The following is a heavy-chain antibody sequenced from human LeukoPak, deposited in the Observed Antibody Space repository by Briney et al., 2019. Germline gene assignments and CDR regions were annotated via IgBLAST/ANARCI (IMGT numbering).Heavy chain of an antibody. D-gene: IGHD3-22*01. Sequence: PSETLSLTCAVYGGSFSGYYWSWIRQPAGKGLEWVGRIYTTGSTYYSPSLMGRVTMSVDTSKNQFSLKLSSVTAADTAVYYCARDAYYYDTSGYYINDYWGLGTLVTVSS. CDR1: GGSFSGYY. V-gene: IGHV4-4*07. J-gene: IGHJ4*02. CDR3: ARDAYYYDTSGYYINDY. CDR2: IYTTGST.